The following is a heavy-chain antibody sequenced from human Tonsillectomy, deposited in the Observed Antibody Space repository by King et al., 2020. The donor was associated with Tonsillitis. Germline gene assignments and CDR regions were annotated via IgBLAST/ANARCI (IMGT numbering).Heavy chain of an antibody. V-gene: IGHV3-23*04. D-gene: IGHD2-2*01. J-gene: IGHJ4*02. CDR3: AKNGFYQLDPTGFDY. CDR1: GFTFSSYA. CDR2: ISGSGGST. Sequence: VQLVESGGGLVQPGGSLRLSCAASGFTFSSYAMSWVRQAPGKGLEWVSAISGSGGSTYYADSVKGRFTISRDNSKNKLYLRMNSLRAEDTAVYYCAKNGFYQLDPTGFDYWGQGTLVTVSS.